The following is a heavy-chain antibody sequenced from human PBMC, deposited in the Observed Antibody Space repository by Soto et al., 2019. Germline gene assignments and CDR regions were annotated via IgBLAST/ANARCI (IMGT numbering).Heavy chain of an antibody. D-gene: IGHD3-3*01. CDR2: ISGSGGST. J-gene: IGHJ6*02. CDR1: GFTFSSYA. Sequence: PGGSLRLSCAASGFTFSSYAMSWVRQAPGKGLEWVSAISGSGGSTYYADSVKGRFTISRDNSKNTLYLQMNSLRAEDTAVYYCALYDSWSGYLPGMDVWGQGTTVTVSS. V-gene: IGHV3-23*01. CDR3: ALYDSWSGYLPGMDV.